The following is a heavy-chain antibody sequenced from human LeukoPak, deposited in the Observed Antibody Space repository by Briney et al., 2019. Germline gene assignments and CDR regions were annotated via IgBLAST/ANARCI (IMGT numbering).Heavy chain of an antibody. Sequence: SETLSLTCTVSGGSFNSYYWSWIRQPPGKGLEWIGYIYYSGSTNYNPSLKSRVTISIDMSKDQFSLKLRSVTAADTAVYYCARGPTKNYFDYWGQGTLVTVSS. CDR3: ARGPTKNYFDY. CDR1: GGSFNSYY. CDR2: IYYSGST. V-gene: IGHV4-59*01. J-gene: IGHJ4*02.